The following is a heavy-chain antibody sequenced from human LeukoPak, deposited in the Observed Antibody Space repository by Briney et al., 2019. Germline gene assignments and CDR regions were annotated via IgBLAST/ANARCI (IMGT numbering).Heavy chain of an antibody. J-gene: IGHJ4*02. D-gene: IGHD6-19*01. V-gene: IGHV1-46*01. CDR3: AKDYGYSSDYYGFPFAHPDY. CDR1: GYNFISNY. Sequence: ASVKVSCKASGYNFISNYIHWVRQAPGQGLEWMGVINPNGASTRYAQKFQGRVTMTSDTSTSTVYMELSSLRSGDTAVYYCAKDYGYSSDYYGFPFAHPDYWGQGTLVTVSS. CDR2: INPNGAST.